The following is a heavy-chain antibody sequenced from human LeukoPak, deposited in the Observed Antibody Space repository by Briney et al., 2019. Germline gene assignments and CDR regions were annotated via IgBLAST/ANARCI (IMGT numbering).Heavy chain of an antibody. CDR2: IKQDGSEK. D-gene: IGHD3-10*01. Sequence: PGGSLRLSCAASGFTVSSNYMSWVRQAPGKGLEWVANIKQDGSEKYYVDSVKGRFTISRDNAKNSLYLQMNSLRAKDTAVYYCARDSQVGGHLLWFGPKWDFDYWGQGTLVTVSS. CDR1: GFTVSSNY. V-gene: IGHV3-7*01. J-gene: IGHJ4*02. CDR3: ARDSQVGGHLLWFGPKWDFDY.